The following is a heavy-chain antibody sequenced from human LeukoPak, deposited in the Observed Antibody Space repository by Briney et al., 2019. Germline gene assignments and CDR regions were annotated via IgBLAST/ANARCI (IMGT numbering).Heavy chain of an antibody. CDR2: IYYSGST. CDR3: GRAEHDWGPEY. D-gene: IGHD3-9*01. J-gene: IGHJ4*02. CDR1: GGFIRSGGYY. Sequence: PSETLSLTCSVSGGFIRSGGYYWSWVRQLPGKGLEWIGYIYYSGSTYYNPSLKSRVTMSIDTSKNQFSLKLSSVTAADTAVYFCGRAEHDWGPEYWGQGTLVTVSS. V-gene: IGHV4-31*03.